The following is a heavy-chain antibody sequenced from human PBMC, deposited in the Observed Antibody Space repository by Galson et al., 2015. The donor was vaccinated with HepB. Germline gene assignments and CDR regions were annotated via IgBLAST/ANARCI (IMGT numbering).Heavy chain of an antibody. J-gene: IGHJ4*02. CDR1: GFTFSNYP. CDR3: ATGWLAPDY. Sequence: LRLSCAASGFTFSNYPMNWVRQPPGKGLEWIGSIYYTGNGKTYYTPSLQSRVTISVVTSKNQFSLKLSSVTAADTAVYYCATGWLAPDYWGQGTLVTVSS. CDR2: IYYTGNGKT. D-gene: IGHD6-19*01. V-gene: IGHV4-59*05.